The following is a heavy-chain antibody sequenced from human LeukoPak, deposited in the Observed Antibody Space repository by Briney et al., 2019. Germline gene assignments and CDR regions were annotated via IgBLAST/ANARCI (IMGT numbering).Heavy chain of an antibody. J-gene: IGHJ4*02. CDR2: IYSGGST. Sequence: GGSLRLSCAASGFTVSTNYMSLVRQAPGKGLEWVSVIYSGGSTSYAASVKGRFTISRDNSKNTLYLQMNSLRAEDTAVYYCARGGHRQQQLDYWGQGTLVTVSS. D-gene: IGHD6-13*01. V-gene: IGHV3-53*01. CDR1: GFTVSTNY. CDR3: ARGGHRQQQLDY.